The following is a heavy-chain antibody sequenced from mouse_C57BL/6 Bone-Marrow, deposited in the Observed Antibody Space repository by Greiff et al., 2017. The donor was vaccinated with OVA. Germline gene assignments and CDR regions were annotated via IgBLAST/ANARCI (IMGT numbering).Heavy chain of an antibody. V-gene: IGHV1-81*01. J-gene: IGHJ2*01. CDR3: ASGTTVAHSFDY. D-gene: IGHD1-1*01. CDR2: FYPRSGNT. Sequence: QVQLQQSGAELARPGASVKLFCKASGYTFTSYGISWVKQRTGQGLEWIGEFYPRSGNTYYHEKFKGKATLTADKSSSTAYMELLSLTSVDSAVYFCASGTTVAHSFDYWGPGTTLTVSS. CDR1: GYTFTSYG.